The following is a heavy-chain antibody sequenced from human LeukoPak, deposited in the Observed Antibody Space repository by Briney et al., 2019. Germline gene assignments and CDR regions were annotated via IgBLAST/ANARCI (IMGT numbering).Heavy chain of an antibody. CDR2: ISAYNGNT. CDR1: GYTFTSYG. J-gene: IGHJ4*02. V-gene: IGHV1-18*01. CDR3: ARDAYSGSYYYFDY. Sequence: ASVKVSCKASGYTFTSYGISWVRRAPGQGLEWMGWISAYNGNTNYAQKLQGRVTMTTDTSTSTAYMELRSLRSDDTAVYYCARDAYSGSYYYFDYWGQGTLVTVSS. D-gene: IGHD1-26*01.